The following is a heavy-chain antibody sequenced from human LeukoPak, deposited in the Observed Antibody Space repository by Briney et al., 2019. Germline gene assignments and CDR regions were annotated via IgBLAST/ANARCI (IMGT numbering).Heavy chain of an antibody. J-gene: IGHJ4*02. Sequence: SETLSLTCTVSGRSISSSSYNWAWIRQPPGKGLEWIGTIYYSGNTYYNPSLKSRVTISVDTSKIQFSLKVSSVTATDTAVYYCARGSDWYNYWGQGTLVTVSS. CDR1: GRSISSSSYN. V-gene: IGHV4-39*01. CDR2: IYYSGNT. CDR3: ARGSDWYNY. D-gene: IGHD6-19*01.